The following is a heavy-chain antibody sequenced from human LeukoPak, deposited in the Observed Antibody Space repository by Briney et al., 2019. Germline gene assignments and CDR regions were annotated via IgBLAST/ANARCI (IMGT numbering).Heavy chain of an antibody. J-gene: IGHJ6*02. D-gene: IGHD3-22*01. V-gene: IGHV1-18*01. CDR3: AREGTYYYDSSGYAGPYYYGMDV. CDR1: GYTFPNYG. CDR2: ISGYSGNT. Sequence: GASVKVSCKASGYTFPNYGINWVRQAPGQGLEWMGWISGYSGNTNYAQKLQGRVTLHTETSPRTSYMAMRSLRSDDTDVYYCAREGTYYYDSSGYAGPYYYGMDVWGQGTTVTVSS.